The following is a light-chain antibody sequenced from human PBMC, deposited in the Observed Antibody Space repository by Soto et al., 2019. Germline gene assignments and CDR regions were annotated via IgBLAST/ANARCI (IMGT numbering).Light chain of an antibody. Sequence: DIQMTQSPSPLSASVGDSVTISCQASQDIANYLNWYQQKPGKPPKLLIYDASDLETGVPSRFSGGGSGTDFTFTISSLQSEDSAVYYCHQYSNWPPWTFGPGTKVEIK. J-gene: IGKJ1*01. CDR1: QDIANY. CDR3: HQYSNWPPWT. CDR2: DAS. V-gene: IGKV1-33*01.